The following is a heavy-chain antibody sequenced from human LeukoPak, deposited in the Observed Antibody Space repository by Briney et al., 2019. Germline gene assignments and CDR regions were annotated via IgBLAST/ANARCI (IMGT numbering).Heavy chain of an antibody. V-gene: IGHV3-53*01. J-gene: IGHJ4*02. Sequence: GGSLRLSCAASGFTFSSYAMSWVRQAPGTGLEWVSIIYSAGTTYYGDSVKGRFTISRDNSKNTLYLQMNSLRVEDTAVYFCVRYLAYDSSGSYHGYFDFWGQGTVVTVSS. CDR1: GFTFSSYA. D-gene: IGHD3-22*01. CDR3: VRYLAYDSSGSYHGYFDF. CDR2: IYSAGTT.